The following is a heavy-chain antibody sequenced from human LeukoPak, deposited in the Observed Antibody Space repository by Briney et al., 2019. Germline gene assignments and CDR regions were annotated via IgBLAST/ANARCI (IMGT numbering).Heavy chain of an antibody. CDR2: IYYSGST. Sequence: SETLSLTCTVSGGSISSYYWSWIRQPPGKGLEWIGYIYYSGSTNYNPSLKSRVTISVDTSKNQFSLKLSSVTAADTAMYYCAKSGGYGLIDYWGQGTRVTVSS. CDR3: AKSGGYGLIDY. V-gene: IGHV4-59*08. J-gene: IGHJ4*02. CDR1: GGSISSYY. D-gene: IGHD1-26*01.